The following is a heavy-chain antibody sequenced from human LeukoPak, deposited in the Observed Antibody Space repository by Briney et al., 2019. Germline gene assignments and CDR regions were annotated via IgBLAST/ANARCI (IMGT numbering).Heavy chain of an antibody. J-gene: IGHJ4*02. D-gene: IGHD1-26*01. CDR3: ARGGPGAEILGFFNHGTFFDY. Sequence: ASVKVSCKASGYTFSIYGITWVRQAPGQGLEWMGWICAYSGKPNYAQNLQGRVTMTTDTSTSTAYMELRSLRSDDTAVYYCARGGPGAEILGFFNHGTFFDYWGQGALVTVSS. CDR1: GYTFSIYG. CDR2: ICAYSGKP. V-gene: IGHV1-18*01.